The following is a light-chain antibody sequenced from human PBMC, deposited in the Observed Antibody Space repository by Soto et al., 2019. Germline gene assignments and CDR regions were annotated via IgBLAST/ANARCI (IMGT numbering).Light chain of an antibody. V-gene: IGLV3-21*02. CDR2: DDT. CDR1: NIAGFS. Sequence: SYELTQPPSESAAPRQTARVTCGGNNIAGFSVHWYQQKPNQAPVLVVYDDTERPSWIPELISSSNSGNTATLTISRVEAGDEADYYCQIGDTCDCCVFGAGTKVTVL. J-gene: IGLJ1*01. CDR3: QIGDTCDCCV.